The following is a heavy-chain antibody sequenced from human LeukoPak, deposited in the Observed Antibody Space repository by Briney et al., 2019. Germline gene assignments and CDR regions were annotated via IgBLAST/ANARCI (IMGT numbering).Heavy chain of an antibody. CDR3: AKDEGYCSSTSCRGGFDY. Sequence: PGGSLRLSCAASGFTFDDYAMHWVRQAPGKGLEWVSGISWNSGSIGYADSVKGRFTISRDNAKNSLYLQMNSLRAEDTALYYCAKDEGYCSSTSCRGGFDYWGQGTLVTVSS. D-gene: IGHD2-2*01. V-gene: IGHV3-9*01. CDR1: GFTFDDYA. CDR2: ISWNSGSI. J-gene: IGHJ4*02.